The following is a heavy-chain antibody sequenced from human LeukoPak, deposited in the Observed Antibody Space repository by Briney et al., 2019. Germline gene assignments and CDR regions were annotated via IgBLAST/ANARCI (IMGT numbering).Heavy chain of an antibody. CDR3: ARDHCSSTSCYASDY. Sequence: ASVKVSCKPSGYTFTGYYMHWVRQAPGQGLEWMGWINPNSGGTNYAQKFQGWVTMTRDTSISTAYMELSRLRSDDTAVYYCARDHCSSTSCYASDYWGQGTLVTVSS. J-gene: IGHJ4*02. CDR2: INPNSGGT. V-gene: IGHV1-2*04. CDR1: GYTFTGYY. D-gene: IGHD2-2*01.